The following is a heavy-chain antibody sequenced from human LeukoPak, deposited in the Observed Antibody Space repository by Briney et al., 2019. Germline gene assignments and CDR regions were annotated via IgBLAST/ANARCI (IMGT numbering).Heavy chain of an antibody. J-gene: IGHJ6*04. D-gene: IGHD3-10*01. CDR1: GFTFSSSP. Sequence: GGSLRLSCAASGFTFSSSPMIWVRQAPGRGLEWVSSTSGSGGSTYYTDSVKGRFTISRDNSKNTLYLQVNSLRAEDRAVYYWAKGPVYYPAVWGIGTTVIVSS. V-gene: IGHV3-23*01. CDR2: TSGSGGST. CDR3: AKGPVYYPAV.